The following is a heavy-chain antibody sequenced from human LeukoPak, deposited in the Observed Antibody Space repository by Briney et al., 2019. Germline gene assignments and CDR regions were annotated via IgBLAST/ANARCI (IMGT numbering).Heavy chain of an antibody. J-gene: IGHJ4*02. CDR3: ASGLDTSMVNGGDY. V-gene: IGHV4-34*01. Sequence: SETLSLTCAVYGGSFSGYYWSWIRQPPGKGLEWIGEINHSGSTNYNPSLTSRVTISVDTSMNQFSLKLSSVTAADTAVYYCASGLDTSMVNGGDYWGQGTLVTVSS. CDR2: INHSGST. D-gene: IGHD5-18*01. CDR1: GGSFSGYY.